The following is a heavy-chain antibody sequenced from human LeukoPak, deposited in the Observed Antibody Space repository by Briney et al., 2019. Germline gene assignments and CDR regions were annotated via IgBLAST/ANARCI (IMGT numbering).Heavy chain of an antibody. Sequence: GESLKISCTGSGYSFTSYWIGWVRQMPGKGLEWMGIIYPGDSETRYSPSFQGQVTISADKSISTAYLQWSSLKASDTAMYYCARHAGTTSYYYGMDVWGQGTTVTVSS. D-gene: IGHD1-7*01. CDR1: GYSFTSYW. CDR3: ARHAGTTSYYYGMDV. CDR2: IYPGDSET. V-gene: IGHV5-51*01. J-gene: IGHJ6*02.